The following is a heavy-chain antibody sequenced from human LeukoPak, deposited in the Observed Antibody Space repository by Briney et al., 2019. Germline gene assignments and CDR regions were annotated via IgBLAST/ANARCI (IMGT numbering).Heavy chain of an antibody. D-gene: IGHD4-23*01. CDR3: ARDPTTVVNVAYYFDD. V-gene: IGHV4-34*01. J-gene: IGHJ4*02. Sequence: SETLSLTCAVYGGAFRGYHWNWIRQAPGKGLEWIGEINDRGTTTYNPSLKSRVTISVDPLKKQFSLQMRSVTAADTAVYYCARDPTTVVNVAYYFDDWGQGTLVTVSS. CDR2: INDRGTT. CDR1: GGAFRGYH.